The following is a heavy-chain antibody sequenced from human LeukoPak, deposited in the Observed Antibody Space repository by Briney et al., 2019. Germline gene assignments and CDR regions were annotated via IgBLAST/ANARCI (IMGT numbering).Heavy chain of an antibody. J-gene: IGHJ3*02. CDR3: ARDPPYYDSSGRDDAFDI. V-gene: IGHV4-31*03. CDR2: IYYSGST. Sequence: PSETLSLTCTVSGGSFSSGGYYWSWIRQHPGKGLEWIGYIYYSGSTYYNPSLKSRVTISVDTSKNQFSLKLSSVTAADTAVYYCARDPPYYDSSGRDDAFDIWGQGTMVTVSS. D-gene: IGHD3-22*01. CDR1: GGSFSSGGYY.